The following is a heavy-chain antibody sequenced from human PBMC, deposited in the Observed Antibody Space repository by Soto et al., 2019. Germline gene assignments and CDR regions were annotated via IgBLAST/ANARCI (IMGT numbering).Heavy chain of an antibody. D-gene: IGHD2-8*01. J-gene: IGHJ5*02. V-gene: IGHV4-59*01. CDR2: IYYSGST. CDR3: ARESGYCTNGVCYQRFDP. Sequence: PSETLSLTCTVSGGSISSYYWSWIRQPPGKGLEWIGYIYYSGSTNYNPPLKSRVTISVDTSKNQFSLKLSSVTAADTAVYYCARESGYCTNGVCYQRFDPWGQGTLVTV. CDR1: GGSISSYY.